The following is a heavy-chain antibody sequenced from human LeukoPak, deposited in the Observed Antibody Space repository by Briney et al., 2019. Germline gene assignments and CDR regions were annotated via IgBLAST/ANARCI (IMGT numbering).Heavy chain of an antibody. CDR1: GFTFSSYS. D-gene: IGHD6-19*01. J-gene: IGHJ6*03. Sequence: QPGGSLRLSCAASGFTFSSYSMNWVRQAPGKGLEWVSSISSSSSYIYYADSVKGRFTISRDNAKNSLYLQMNSLRAEDTAVYYCARDYSSGWYADYYYYYMDVWGKGTTVTVSS. V-gene: IGHV3-21*01. CDR2: ISSSSSYI. CDR3: ARDYSSGWYADYYYYYMDV.